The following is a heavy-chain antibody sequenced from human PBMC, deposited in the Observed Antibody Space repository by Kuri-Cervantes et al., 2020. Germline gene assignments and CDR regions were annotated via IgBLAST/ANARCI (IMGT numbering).Heavy chain of an antibody. CDR2: ISYDGSNK. CDR1: GFTFSSYG. CDR3: ARVLSSRGFDY. D-gene: IGHD6-13*01. V-gene: IGHV3-30*03. Sequence: GGSLRLSCAASGFTFSSYGMHWVRQAPGKGLEWVAVISYDGSNKYYADSVKGRFTISRDNSKNTLYLQMNSLRAEDTAVYYCARVLSSRGFDYWGQGTLVTVSS. J-gene: IGHJ4*02.